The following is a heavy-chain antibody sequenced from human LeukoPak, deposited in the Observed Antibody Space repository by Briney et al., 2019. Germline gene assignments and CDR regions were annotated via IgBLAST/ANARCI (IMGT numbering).Heavy chain of an antibody. CDR2: IYTSGST. CDR1: GGSISSYY. V-gene: IGHV4-4*07. Sequence: SETLSLTCTVSGGSISSYYWSWIRQPAGKGLEWIGRIYTSGSTNYNPSLKSRVTMSVDTSKNQFSLKLSSVTAADTAVHYCAVPYDSSGYHAFDIWGQGTMVTVSS. J-gene: IGHJ3*02. D-gene: IGHD3-22*01. CDR3: AVPYDSSGYHAFDI.